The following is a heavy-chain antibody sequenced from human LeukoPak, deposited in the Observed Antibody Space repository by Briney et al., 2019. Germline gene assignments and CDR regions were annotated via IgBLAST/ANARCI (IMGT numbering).Heavy chain of an antibody. Sequence: PGGSLRLSCAASGFTFSSYAMSWVRQAPGKGLEWASAISGSGDNTYYADSVKGRFTSSRDNSKNTLYLQMNSLRAEDTAVYFCAKDGDLGYCSGGSCYSAYWGQGTLVTVSS. J-gene: IGHJ4*02. V-gene: IGHV3-23*01. CDR2: ISGSGDNT. CDR1: GFTFSSYA. D-gene: IGHD2-15*01. CDR3: AKDGDLGYCSGGSCYSAY.